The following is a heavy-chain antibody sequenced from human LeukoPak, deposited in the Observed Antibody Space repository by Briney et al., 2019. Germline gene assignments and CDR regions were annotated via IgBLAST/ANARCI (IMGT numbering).Heavy chain of an antibody. CDR2: IIPIFGTA. CDR3: AVAGSRNFDY. J-gene: IGHJ4*02. V-gene: IGHV1-69*13. Sequence: ASVKVSCKASGGTFSSYAISWVRQAPGQGLEWMRGIIPIFGTANYAQKFQGRVTITADESTSTTYMELSSLRSEDTAVYYCAVAGSRNFDYWGQGTLVTVSS. D-gene: IGHD6-19*01. CDR1: GGTFSSYA.